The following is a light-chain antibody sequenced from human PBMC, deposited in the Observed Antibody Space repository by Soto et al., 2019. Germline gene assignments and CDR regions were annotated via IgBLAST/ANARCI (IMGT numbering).Light chain of an antibody. CDR1: QGIRNE. V-gene: IGKV1-17*01. CDR3: PQHYSYPLT. J-gene: IGKJ4*01. CDR2: AAS. Sequence: DIQMTQSASSLSTSVGDRGTITCRASQGIRNELGWYQQKPGKAPRRLIYAASSLQSGVPSRFSGSGSGTEFTLTISSLQPEDVAIYYCPQHYSYPLTFGGGTKVDVK.